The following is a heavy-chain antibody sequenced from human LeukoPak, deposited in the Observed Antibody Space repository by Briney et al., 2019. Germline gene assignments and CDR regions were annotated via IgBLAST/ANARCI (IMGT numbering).Heavy chain of an antibody. V-gene: IGHV3-53*01. D-gene: IGHD6-13*01. CDR2: IYSGGNT. J-gene: IGHJ4*02. CDR1: GFTVSSNY. CDR3: ARRGTSSSWAHFDY. Sequence: PGGSLRLSCAASGFTVSSNYMTWVRQAPGKGLEWVSVIYSGGNTYYADSVKGRFTISRDNSKNTLDLQMNSLGAEDTAVYYCARRGTSSSWAHFDYWGQGTLVTVSS.